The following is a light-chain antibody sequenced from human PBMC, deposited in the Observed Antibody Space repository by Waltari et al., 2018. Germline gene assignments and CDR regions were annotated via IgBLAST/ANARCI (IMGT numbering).Light chain of an antibody. J-gene: IGLJ2*01. CDR1: ALPNKY. CDR3: YSTDSTGNDRV. CDR2: EDF. Sequence: SYELTQPPSVSVSPGQTARIPCSGAALPNKYAFWYQQKSGQAPVLVIYEDFKRPAGIPERFSGSSSGTMATLTISGAQVADEADYYCYSTDSTGNDRVFGGGTKLTVL. V-gene: IGLV3-10*01.